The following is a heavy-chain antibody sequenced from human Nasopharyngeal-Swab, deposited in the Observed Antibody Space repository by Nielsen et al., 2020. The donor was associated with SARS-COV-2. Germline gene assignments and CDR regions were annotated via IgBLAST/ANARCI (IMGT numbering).Heavy chain of an antibody. V-gene: IGHV3-23*01. CDR2: IGSTGGST. Sequence: GESLKISCTASGFTFSGYAMSWVRQAPGKGLEWVSAIGSTGGSTYYADSVKGQFTISRDNSKNTLYLQMNSLRAEDTAVYYCARGVFLEPLDYWGQGTLVTVSS. CDR1: GFTFSGYA. D-gene: IGHD3-10*01. CDR3: ARGVFLEPLDY. J-gene: IGHJ4*02.